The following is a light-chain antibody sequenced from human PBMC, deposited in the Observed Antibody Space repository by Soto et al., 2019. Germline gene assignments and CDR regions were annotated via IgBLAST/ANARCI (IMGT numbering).Light chain of an antibody. CDR1: QSLLHSDGNTY. Sequence: DIAMTQTPLSSPVTLGQPASISCRSSQSLLHSDGNTYLSWLQQRPGQPPRLLIHQISKRFSGVPYRFSGSGADSDFTLKISRVEDDDVEIYYYIRSTKLKTFGQGTKVDIK. CDR3: IRSTKLKT. J-gene: IGKJ1*01. CDR2: QIS. V-gene: IGKV2-24*01.